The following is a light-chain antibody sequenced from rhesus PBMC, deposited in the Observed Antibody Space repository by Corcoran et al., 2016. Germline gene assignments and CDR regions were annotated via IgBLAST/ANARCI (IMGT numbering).Light chain of an antibody. Sequence: QAVVTQEPSLTVSPGGPVTLTCGSSAGAVTGSHYPYWFQQKPGQAPRTLIYDTSNKLSWTPARFSGSLLGGKAALTLSGAQPEDEAEYYCWLHYSGAQLDVFGSDTKLTVL. CDR3: WLHYSGAQLDV. J-gene: IGLJ6*01. V-gene: IGLV7-88*01. CDR2: DTS. CDR1: AGAVTGSHY.